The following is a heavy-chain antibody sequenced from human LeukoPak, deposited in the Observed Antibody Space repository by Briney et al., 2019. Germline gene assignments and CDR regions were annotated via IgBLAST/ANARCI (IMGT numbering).Heavy chain of an antibody. CDR2: ISGRGGYI. D-gene: IGHD2-2*01. Sequence: GGSLRLSCAASGFTFSNYAMTWVRQAPGKGLEWVSTISGRGGYIYYTDSVKGRFTISRDNSKNTLYLQMNGLRAEDTAVYYCAKVGYCSSNTCDDWFDPWGQGTLVTVSS. CDR3: AKVGYCSSNTCDDWFDP. V-gene: IGHV3-23*01. CDR1: GFTFSNYA. J-gene: IGHJ5*02.